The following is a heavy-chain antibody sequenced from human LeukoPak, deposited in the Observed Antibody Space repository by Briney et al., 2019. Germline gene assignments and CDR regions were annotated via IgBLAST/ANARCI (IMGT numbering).Heavy chain of an antibody. CDR2: IYYSGST. CDR3: ARLDYYDSRGSLWEATEAPAFDY. V-gene: IGHV4-39*01. D-gene: IGHD3-22*01. CDR1: GGSVSSSNYY. J-gene: IGHJ4*02. Sequence: SETLSLTCTVSGGSVSSSNYYWGWIRQPPGKGLEWIGRIYYSGSTYYNPSLKSRVTMSVDTSKNQFSLKLSSVTAADTAVYYCARLDYYDSRGSLWEATEAPAFDYWGQGTLVTVSS.